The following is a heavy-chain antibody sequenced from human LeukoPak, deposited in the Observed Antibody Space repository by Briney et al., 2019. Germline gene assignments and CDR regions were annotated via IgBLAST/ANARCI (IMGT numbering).Heavy chain of an antibody. J-gene: IGHJ4*02. CDR3: ASWELDYYFDD. Sequence: PGGSLRLSCAASGFTFSSYSMNWVRQAPGKGLEWVSYISSSSSTIYYADSVKGRFTISRDNAKNSLYLQMNSLRAEDTAVYYCASWELDYYFDDWGQGTLVTVSS. CDR2: ISSSSSTI. V-gene: IGHV3-48*01. D-gene: IGHD1-26*01. CDR1: GFTFSSYS.